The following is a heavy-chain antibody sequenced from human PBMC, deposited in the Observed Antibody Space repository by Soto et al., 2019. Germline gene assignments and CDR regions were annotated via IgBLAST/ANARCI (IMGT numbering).Heavy chain of an antibody. D-gene: IGHD2-15*01. CDR2: ISYDGNNK. Sequence: QVQLVESGGGVVQPGRSLRLSCAASGFTFSSYAMYWVRQAPGKGLEWVAVISYDGNNKYYADSVKGRFTISRDNSKKAVYLEMSSLRAEDTAVYFCARAGCDGGSCYTLVGLRYGLDVWGQGTTVTVSS. CDR3: ARAGCDGGSCYTLVGLRYGLDV. CDR1: GFTFSSYA. V-gene: IGHV3-30-3*01. J-gene: IGHJ6*02.